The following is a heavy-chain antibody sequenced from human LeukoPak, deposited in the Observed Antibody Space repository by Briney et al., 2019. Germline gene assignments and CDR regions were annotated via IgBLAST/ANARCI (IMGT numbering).Heavy chain of an antibody. J-gene: IGHJ4*02. CDR1: GFTFSTYA. CDR2: IGGSGDTK. Sequence: PGGSLRLSCAASGFTFSTYAMNWVRQAPGKGLEWVSAIGGSGDTKHYEESVKGRFTISRDNSRNTLYLQMDNLRAEDTAVYFCARVQWLVGTGYSEYWGQGTLVSVSS. CDR3: ARVQWLVGTGYSEY. D-gene: IGHD6-19*01. V-gene: IGHV3-23*01.